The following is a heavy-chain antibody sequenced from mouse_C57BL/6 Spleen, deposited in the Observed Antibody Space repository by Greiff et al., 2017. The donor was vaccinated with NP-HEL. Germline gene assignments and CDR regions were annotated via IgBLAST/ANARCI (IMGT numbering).Heavy chain of an antibody. CDR1: GYSITSGYY. CDR3: ARDNTGTFAY. D-gene: IGHD4-1*01. Sequence: ESGPGLVKPSQSLSLTCSVTGYSITSGYYWNWIRQFPGNKLEWMGYISYDGSNNYNPSLKNRISITRDTSKNQFFLKLNSVTTEDTATYYCARDNTGTFAYWGQGTLVTVSA. CDR2: ISYDGSN. J-gene: IGHJ3*01. V-gene: IGHV3-6*01.